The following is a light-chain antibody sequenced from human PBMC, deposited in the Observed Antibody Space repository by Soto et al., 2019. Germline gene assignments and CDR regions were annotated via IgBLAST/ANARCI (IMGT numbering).Light chain of an antibody. V-gene: IGLV1-47*01. Sequence: QSVLTQPPSASGTPGQRVTISCSGSSSNIGSNYVYWYQQLPGTAPKLLIYRNNQRPSGVPDRFSGSKSGTSAFLAISGLRSEVEADYYCAAWDDSLSGVVFGGGTKLTVL. J-gene: IGLJ2*01. CDR2: RNN. CDR1: SSNIGSNY. CDR3: AAWDDSLSGVV.